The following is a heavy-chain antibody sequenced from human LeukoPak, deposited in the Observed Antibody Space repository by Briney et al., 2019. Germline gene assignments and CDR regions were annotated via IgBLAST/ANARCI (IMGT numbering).Heavy chain of an antibody. D-gene: IGHD6-19*01. CDR3: AKVAYSRMAVTGQRVLDY. J-gene: IGHJ4*02. CDR2: ISDSGANT. V-gene: IGHV3-23*01. Sequence: PGGSLRLSRAASGFTFSSYAMSWVRQAPGKGLEWVSAISDSGANTYYADSVKGRFTISRDNSKITMYLQMNSLRAEDTAVYYCAKVAYSRMAVTGQRVLDYWGQGTLVTVSS. CDR1: GFTFSSYA.